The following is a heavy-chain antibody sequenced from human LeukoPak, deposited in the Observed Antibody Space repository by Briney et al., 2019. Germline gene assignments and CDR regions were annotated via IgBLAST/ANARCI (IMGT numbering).Heavy chain of an antibody. CDR2: ISYDGSNK. CDR1: GFTFSSYG. V-gene: IGHV3-30*18. D-gene: IGHD6-13*01. Sequence: PGGSLRLSCAASGFTFSSYGMHWVRQAPGKGLEWMAVISYDGSNKYYADSVKGRFTISRDNSKNTLYLQMNSLRAEDTAVYYCAKDDRIAAAGSYYGMDVWGQGTTVTVSS. CDR3: AKDDRIAAAGSYYGMDV. J-gene: IGHJ6*02.